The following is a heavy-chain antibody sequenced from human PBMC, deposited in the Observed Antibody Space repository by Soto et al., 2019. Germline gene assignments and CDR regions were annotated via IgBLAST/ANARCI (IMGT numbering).Heavy chain of an antibody. CDR3: ARDRDYGSGTYSDSYLDY. CDR1: GLTFISSA. J-gene: IGHJ4*02. Sequence: EVQMLESGGGLVQPGGPLTPSCGGSGLTFISSAITWAPQAPGKAPEWVSAISGSGGTTYYANSVKRRFTISRDQSKDTLYLKMNSLRAEDTAICCCARDRDYGSGTYSDSYLDYWVQGALVTVSS. V-gene: IGHV3-23*01. CDR2: ISGSGGTT. D-gene: IGHD3-10*01.